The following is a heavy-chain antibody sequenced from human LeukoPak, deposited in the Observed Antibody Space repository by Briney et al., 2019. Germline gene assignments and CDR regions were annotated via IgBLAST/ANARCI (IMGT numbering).Heavy chain of an antibody. V-gene: IGHV3-33*08. Sequence: GGSLRLSCAASGFTFSSYGMHWVRQAPGKGLEWVAVIWYGGSNKYYADSVKGRFTISRDNSKNTLYLQMNSLRAEDTAVYYCASPYYYDSSAYYYGPDYWGQGTLVTVSS. J-gene: IGHJ4*02. D-gene: IGHD3-22*01. CDR3: ASPYYYDSSAYYYGPDY. CDR2: IWYGGSNK. CDR1: GFTFSSYG.